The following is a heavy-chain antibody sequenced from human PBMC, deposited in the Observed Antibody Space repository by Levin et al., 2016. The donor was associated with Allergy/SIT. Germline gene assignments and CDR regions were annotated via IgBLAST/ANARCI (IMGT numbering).Heavy chain of an antibody. Sequence: GESLKISCAASGFTFTSYSMNWVRQAPGKGLEWVSYISGSSSTIYYADSVKGRFTISRDNAKKSLYLQIKSLRADDTAVYYCARDFPRGSMMALDQWGQGTLVTVSS. J-gene: IGHJ4*02. CDR1: GFTFTSYS. V-gene: IGHV3-48*01. CDR2: ISGSSSTI. CDR3: ARDFPRGSMMALDQ. D-gene: IGHD3-16*01.